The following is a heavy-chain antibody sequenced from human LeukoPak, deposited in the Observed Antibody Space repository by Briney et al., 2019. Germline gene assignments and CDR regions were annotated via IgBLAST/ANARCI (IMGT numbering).Heavy chain of an antibody. V-gene: IGHV4-34*01. J-gene: IGHJ6*03. CDR3: AKDKYPGTYYYGSGNYMDV. CDR1: GGSFSGYY. Sequence: SETLSLTCAVYGGSFSGYYWSWIRQPPGKGLEWIGEINHSGSTNYNPSLKSRVTISVDTSKNQFSLKLSSVTAADTAVYYCAKDKYPGTYYYGSGNYMDVWGKGTTVTISS. D-gene: IGHD3-10*01. CDR2: INHSGST.